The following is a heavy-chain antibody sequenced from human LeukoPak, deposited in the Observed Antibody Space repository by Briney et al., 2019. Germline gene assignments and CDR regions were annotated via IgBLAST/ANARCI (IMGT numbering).Heavy chain of an antibody. CDR2: IYSGGST. CDR3: ARGLPSTLTYYYDSSGYLGY. D-gene: IGHD3-22*01. J-gene: IGHJ4*02. CDR1: GFTVSSNY. V-gene: IGHV3-66*01. Sequence: PGGSLRLSCAASGFTVSSNYMSWVRQVPGKGLEWVSVIYSGGSTYYADSVKGRFTISRDNSKNTLYLQMNSLRAEDTAVYYCARGLPSTLTYYYDSSGYLGYWGQGTLVTVSS.